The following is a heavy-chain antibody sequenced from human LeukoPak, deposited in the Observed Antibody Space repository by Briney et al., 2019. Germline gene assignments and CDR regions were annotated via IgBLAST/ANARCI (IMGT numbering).Heavy chain of an antibody. V-gene: IGHV3-23*01. D-gene: IGHD2-2*02. CDR3: AKYTERAFDI. Sequence: GGTLRLSCAASGFTFNGYAMSWVRQAPGKGLEWVSAISPTGAGTYYADSVKGLFTISRDNSKNTLYLQMNSLRAEDTAVYYCAKYTERAFDIWGQGTMVTVSS. CDR2: ISPTGAGT. J-gene: IGHJ3*02. CDR1: GFTFNGYA.